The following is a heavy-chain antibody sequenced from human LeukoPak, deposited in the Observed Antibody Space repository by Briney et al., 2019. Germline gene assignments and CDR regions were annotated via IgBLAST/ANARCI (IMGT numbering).Heavy chain of an antibody. Sequence: SETLSLTCSFSGGSISSSDYYWGWIRQPPGKGLEWIGTMFYSGITYYSPSLKSRVTISVDTSKNQFSLKLSSVTAADTAVYFCARHGSSGVFITNFDYWGQGTLVTVSS. V-gene: IGHV4-39*01. D-gene: IGHD3-3*01. CDR2: MFYSGIT. J-gene: IGHJ4*02. CDR3: ARHGSSGVFITNFDY. CDR1: GGSISSSDYY.